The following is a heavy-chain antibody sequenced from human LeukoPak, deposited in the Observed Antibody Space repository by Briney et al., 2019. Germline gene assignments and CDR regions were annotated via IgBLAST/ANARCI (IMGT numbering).Heavy chain of an antibody. CDR1: GFTFSDYP. Sequence: PGRSLRLSCAASGFTFSDYPMHWVRQAPGKGLEYVAVLSYDGSYKYYADSVKGRFTISRDNSKTTLYPQMNSLRPEDTAVYYCARGYTYGDYWGQGTLVTVSS. J-gene: IGHJ4*02. V-gene: IGHV3-30*04. CDR2: LSYDGSYK. CDR3: ARGYTYGDY. D-gene: IGHD5-18*01.